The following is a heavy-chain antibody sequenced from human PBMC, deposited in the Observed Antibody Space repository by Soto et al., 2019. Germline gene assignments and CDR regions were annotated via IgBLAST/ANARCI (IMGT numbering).Heavy chain of an antibody. J-gene: IGHJ4*02. CDR1: GFPFTSFF. V-gene: IGHV1-46*01. CDR2: INPSRGSA. CDR3: VRAPTFFDI. Sequence: HVQLVQSGAEVKRPGASVKVSCKASGFPFTSFFIHWVRQAPGQGLEWMGVINPSRGSANYAQKFQGRLTLTRDTSSSTVYMDLSSLKSEDTALYYWVRAPTFFDIWGQGTLVTVSS.